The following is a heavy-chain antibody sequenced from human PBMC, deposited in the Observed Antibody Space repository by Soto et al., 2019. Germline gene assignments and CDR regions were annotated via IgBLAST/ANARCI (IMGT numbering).Heavy chain of an antibody. J-gene: IGHJ4*02. CDR2: MNAGVGNT. Sequence: ASVKVSCKASGYTFTDYALHWVRQAPGQRLEWMGWMNAGVGNTLYSQKFQGRITITRDTSASTAYMELNSLKSENTAIYYCARDTGYTFGSLNYWGPGTLVTVSS. V-gene: IGHV1-3*01. CDR1: GYTFTDYA. CDR3: ARDTGYTFGSLNY. D-gene: IGHD5-18*01.